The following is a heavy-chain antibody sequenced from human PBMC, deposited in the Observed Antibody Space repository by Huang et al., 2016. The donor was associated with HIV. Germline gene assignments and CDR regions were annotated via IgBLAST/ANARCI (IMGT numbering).Heavy chain of an antibody. CDR3: AKVAAGQPFHFYYYMDA. CDR2: RSPLEGSA. CDR1: GGTFQKYA. V-gene: IGHV1-69*13. J-gene: IGHJ6*03. D-gene: IGHD3-3*02. Sequence: QVNLVQSGAEVRKPGSSVKVSCKASGGTFQKYAISWVRQAPGQGLEWMGERSPLEGSAEYAEKFQDRVTLTADGSTNTAYLELDRLTSEDTAVYYCAKVAAGQPFHFYYYMDAWGDGTTVIVSS.